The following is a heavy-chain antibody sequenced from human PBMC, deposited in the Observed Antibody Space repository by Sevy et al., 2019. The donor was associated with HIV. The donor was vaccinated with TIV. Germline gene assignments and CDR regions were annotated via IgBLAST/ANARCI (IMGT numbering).Heavy chain of an antibody. CDR2: ISAYNGNT. CDR3: ARDQKGSSSWANYYYGMDV. Sequence: ASVKVSCKASGYTFTIYGISWVRQAPGQGLEWVGWISAYNGNTNYPQKFQGRVTMTTDTSTSTAYMELRSLKSDDTAVYYCARDQKGSSSWANYYYGMDVWGQGTTVTVSS. D-gene: IGHD6-13*01. CDR1: GYTFTIYG. V-gene: IGHV1-18*01. J-gene: IGHJ6*02.